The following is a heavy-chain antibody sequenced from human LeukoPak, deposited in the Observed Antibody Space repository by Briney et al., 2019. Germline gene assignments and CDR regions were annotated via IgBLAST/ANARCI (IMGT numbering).Heavy chain of an antibody. Sequence: PSETLSLTCTVSGGSISSYYWSWIRQPPGKGLEWIGYIYYSGSTYYNPSLKSRVTISVDRSKNQFSLKLSSVTAADTAVYYCARGRSGYYYLNYYYGMDVWGQGTTVTVSS. CDR1: GGSISSYY. CDR3: ARGRSGYYYLNYYYGMDV. J-gene: IGHJ6*02. D-gene: IGHD3-22*01. V-gene: IGHV4-59*12. CDR2: IYYSGST.